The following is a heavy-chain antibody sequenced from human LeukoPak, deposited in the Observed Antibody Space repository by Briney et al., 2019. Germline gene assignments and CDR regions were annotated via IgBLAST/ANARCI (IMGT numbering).Heavy chain of an antibody. CDR1: GVSISSYY. D-gene: IGHD1-26*01. CDR3: ARSGTSYYSPNFDY. V-gene: IGHV4-4*07. J-gene: IGHJ4*02. Sequence: PSETLSLTCTVSGVSISSYYWSWIRQPAGKGLEWIGRIYISGTTNYSPSLKSRVTMSVDTSKNQFSLKLSSVSAADTAVYYCARSGTSYYSPNFDYWGQGTLVTVSP. CDR2: IYISGTT.